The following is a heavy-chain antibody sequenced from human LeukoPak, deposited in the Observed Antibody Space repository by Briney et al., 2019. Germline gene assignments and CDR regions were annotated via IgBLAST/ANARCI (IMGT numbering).Heavy chain of an antibody. J-gene: IGHJ6*03. V-gene: IGHV4-34*01. Sequence: SETLSLTCAVYGGSFSGYYWSWLRQPPGNGLEWIGEINHSGSTNYNPSLKSRVTISVDASKNQFSLKLSSVTAADTAVYYCARLKAAAGTHYYYYMDVWGKGTTVTVSS. D-gene: IGHD6-13*01. CDR3: ARLKAAAGTHYYYYMDV. CDR1: GGSFSGYY. CDR2: INHSGST.